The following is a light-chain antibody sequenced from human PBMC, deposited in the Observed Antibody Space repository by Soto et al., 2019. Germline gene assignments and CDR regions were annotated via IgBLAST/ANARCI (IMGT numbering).Light chain of an antibody. CDR1: QSVPYTD. CDR2: GTS. J-gene: IGKJ1*01. V-gene: IGKV3-20*01. Sequence: IVLTQSPGTLSLSPGERATLSCRASQSVPYTDLAWYQQKPGQAPRLVIFGTSTRATGVPDRFSGSGSGTDFTLTISRLEPEDFAVYYCHQFVNSRTFGQGTKVEIK. CDR3: HQFVNSRT.